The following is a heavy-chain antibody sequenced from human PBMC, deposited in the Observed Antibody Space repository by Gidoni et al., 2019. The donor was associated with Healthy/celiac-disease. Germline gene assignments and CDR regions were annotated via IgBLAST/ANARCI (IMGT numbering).Heavy chain of an antibody. Sequence: QVQLVQSGAEVKKPGASVTVSCKASGYTFTGHDMHWGRQAPGKGLEWMGWINPTSGGTNYAQKFQGWVTMTRDTSISTAYMELSRLRSDDTAVYYCARDMDSSSSGASWFDPWGQGTLVTVSS. D-gene: IGHD6-6*01. CDR3: ARDMDSSSSGASWFDP. V-gene: IGHV1-2*04. CDR2: INPTSGGT. J-gene: IGHJ5*02. CDR1: GYTFTGHD.